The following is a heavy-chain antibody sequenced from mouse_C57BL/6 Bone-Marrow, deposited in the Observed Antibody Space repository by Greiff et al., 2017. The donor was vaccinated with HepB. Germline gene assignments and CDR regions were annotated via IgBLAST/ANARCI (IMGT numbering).Heavy chain of an antibody. CDR3: AYYGSSWWFAY. CDR1: GYTFTSYG. D-gene: IGHD1-1*01. CDR2: IYPRSGNT. Sequence: QVQLKESGAELARPGASVKLSCKASGYTFTSYGISWVKQRTGQGLEWIGEIYPRSGNTYYNEKFKGKATLTADKSSSTAYMELRSLTSEDSAVYFCAYYGSSWWFAYWGQGTLVTVSA. J-gene: IGHJ3*01. V-gene: IGHV1-81*01.